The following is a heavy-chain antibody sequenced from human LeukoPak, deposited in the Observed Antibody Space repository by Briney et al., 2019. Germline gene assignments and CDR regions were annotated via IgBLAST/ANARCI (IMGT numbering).Heavy chain of an antibody. V-gene: IGHV3-64D*06. D-gene: IGHD6-13*01. CDR2: ISSNGGST. CDR1: GFTFSSYA. Sequence: GGSLRLSCSASGFTFSSYAVHWVRQAPGKGLEYVSAISSNGGSTYYADSVKGRFTISRDNSKNTLYLQMSSLRAEDTAVYYCVKDKQQLVLGYFDYWGQGTLVTVSS. CDR3: VKDKQQLVLGYFDY. J-gene: IGHJ4*02.